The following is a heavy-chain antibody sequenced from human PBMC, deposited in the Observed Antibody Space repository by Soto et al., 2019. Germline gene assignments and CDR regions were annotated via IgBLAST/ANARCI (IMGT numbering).Heavy chain of an antibody. CDR1: GFTFSSYS. V-gene: IGHV3-21*01. CDR2: ISSSSSYI. Sequence: PGGSLRLSCAASGFTFSSYSMNWVRQALGKGLEWVSSISSSSSYIYYADSVKGRFTISRDNAKNSLYLQMNSLRAEDTAVYYCARDASVDYGSGSYYPYYYYYGMDVWGQGTTVTVSS. J-gene: IGHJ6*02. D-gene: IGHD3-10*01. CDR3: ARDASVDYGSGSYYPYYYYYGMDV.